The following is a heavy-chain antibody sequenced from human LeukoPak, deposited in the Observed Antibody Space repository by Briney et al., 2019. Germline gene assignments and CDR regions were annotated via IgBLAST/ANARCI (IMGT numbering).Heavy chain of an antibody. V-gene: IGHV3-48*01. J-gene: IGHJ6*03. D-gene: IGHD6-6*01. Sequence: GGSLRLSCAASGFTFSSYSMNWVRQAPGKGLEWVSYISSSSSTIYYADSVKGRFTISRDNAKNSLYLQMNSLRAEDTAVYYCARVREAARRFLGRVADYYYYYYMDVWGKGTTVTVSS. CDR1: GFTFSSYS. CDR2: ISSSSSTI. CDR3: ARVREAARRFLGRVADYYYYYYMDV.